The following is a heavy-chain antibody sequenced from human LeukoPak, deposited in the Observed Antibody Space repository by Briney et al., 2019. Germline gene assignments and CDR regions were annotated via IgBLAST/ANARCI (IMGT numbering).Heavy chain of an antibody. Sequence: ASVKVSCKASGYTFTSYDINWVRQATGQGLEWMGWINPNSGGTNYAQKFQGRVTITRDTSISTAYMELSRLRSDDTAVYYCARDGHYSGSGSYWWGQGTLVTVSS. CDR2: INPNSGGT. V-gene: IGHV1-2*02. J-gene: IGHJ4*02. CDR1: GYTFTSYD. CDR3: ARDGHYSGSGSYW. D-gene: IGHD3-10*01.